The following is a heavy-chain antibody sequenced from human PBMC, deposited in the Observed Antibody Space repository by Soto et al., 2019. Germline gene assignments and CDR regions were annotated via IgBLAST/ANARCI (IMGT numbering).Heavy chain of an antibody. Sequence: TFALSEGAVSGGSCNLTRIRQHQGKGLGRIGHTSNSGRTYYNPSLKSRRTISLVTSENQSSLKLPSVTAADTAMYHCARARQYYDCEFATWGQGTLVTVSS. CDR3: ARARQYYDCEFAT. J-gene: IGHJ5*02. CDR1: EGAVSGGSCN. D-gene: IGHD3-22*01. V-gene: IGHV4-31*11. CDR2: TSNSGRT.